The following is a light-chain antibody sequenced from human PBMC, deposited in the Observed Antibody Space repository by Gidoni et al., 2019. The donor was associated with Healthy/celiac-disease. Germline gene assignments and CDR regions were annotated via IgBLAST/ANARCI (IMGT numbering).Light chain of an antibody. CDR3: SSYTSSSTRV. V-gene: IGLV2-14*01. CDR2: DVS. J-gene: IGLJ3*02. CDR1: SSEVGGYNY. Sequence: QSALTPPASVSRSPGPSITISCTGTSSEVGGYNYVSWYQQHPGKAPKLMIYDVSNRPSGVSNRFSGSKSGNTASLTISGLQAEDEADYYCSSYTSSSTRVFGGGTKLTVL.